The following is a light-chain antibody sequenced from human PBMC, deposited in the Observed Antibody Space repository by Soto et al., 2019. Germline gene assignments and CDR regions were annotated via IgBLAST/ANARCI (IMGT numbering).Light chain of an antibody. CDR2: KAS. Sequence: DIQMTQSPSTLSASVGDSVTITCRASQSIGSWLAWYQQKPGKPPNLLISKASNLQSGVPSRFSGSGSGTDLTLAISSLQPDDFATFYCQQYSTYPFTFGQGTKLEIK. V-gene: IGKV1-5*03. CDR3: QQYSTYPFT. CDR1: QSIGSW. J-gene: IGKJ2*01.